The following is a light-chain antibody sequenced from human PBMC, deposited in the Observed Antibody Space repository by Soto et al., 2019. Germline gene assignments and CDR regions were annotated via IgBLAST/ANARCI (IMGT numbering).Light chain of an antibody. CDR3: QQYSSSPS. Sequence: EGEMTQSPATLSMSTGERATLSCRASQSVSTNLAWYQQKPGQVPSLLIYGASTRASGIPARFSGSGSGTEFTLTIGSLQSEDFAVYYCQQYSSSPSFGQGTLLEVK. CDR2: GAS. J-gene: IGKJ5*01. CDR1: QSVSTN. V-gene: IGKV3-15*01.